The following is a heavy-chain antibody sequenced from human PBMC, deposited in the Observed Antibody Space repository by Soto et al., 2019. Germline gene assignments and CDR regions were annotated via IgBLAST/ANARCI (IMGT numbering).Heavy chain of an antibody. D-gene: IGHD2-2*01. V-gene: IGHV1-69*19. J-gene: IGHJ1*01. CDR2: IIPIFHST. CDR3: ARPSGLLGQYSALPEF. CDR1: GDSFSSYT. Sequence: QVQLVQSGAEARKPGSSVKISCTVSGDSFSSYTLTWVRQAPGQGLEWMGGIIPIFHSTIYSQRFKGRVTFTAYGSTNTAYLQLTTLRFDETAIYYCARPSGLLGQYSALPEFWGQGTLVSVSS.